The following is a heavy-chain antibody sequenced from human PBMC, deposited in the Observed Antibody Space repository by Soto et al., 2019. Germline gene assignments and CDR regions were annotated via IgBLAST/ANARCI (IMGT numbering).Heavy chain of an antibody. CDR1: GGSISSGDYY. CDR3: VRDVLTGYGNFDY. V-gene: IGHV4-30-4*01. J-gene: IGHJ4*02. D-gene: IGHD3-9*01. Sequence: PSETLSLTCTVSGGSISSGDYYWSWIRQPPGKGLEWIGYIYYSGSTYYNPSLKSRVTISIDTSKNQFSLKLSSVTAADTAVYYCVRDVLTGYGNFDYWGQGTLVTVSS. CDR2: IYYSGST.